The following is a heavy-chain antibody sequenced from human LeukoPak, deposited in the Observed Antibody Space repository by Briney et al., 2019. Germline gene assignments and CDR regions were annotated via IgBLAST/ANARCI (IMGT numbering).Heavy chain of an antibody. CDR2: INPNSGGT. CDR3: ARVYSNHFDY. D-gene: IGHD4-11*01. Sequence: AAVKVSCKASGYTFTDYYMLWVRQPPGQGLEWMGWINPNSGGTNYAQMFQGRVTITRDTYNNTAYMELSRPRSDDTAVYYCARVYSNHFDYWGQGTLVTVSS. V-gene: IGHV1-2*02. J-gene: IGHJ4*02. CDR1: GYTFTDYY.